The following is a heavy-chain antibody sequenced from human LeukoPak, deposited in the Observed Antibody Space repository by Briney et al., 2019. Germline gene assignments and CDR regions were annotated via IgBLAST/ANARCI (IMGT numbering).Heavy chain of an antibody. CDR2: IYYSGST. CDR1: GGSISSSSYY. V-gene: IGHV4-39*01. J-gene: IGHJ4*02. CDR3: ARTAAGLYYFDY. D-gene: IGHD6-13*01. Sequence: SETLSLTCTVSGGSISSSSYYWGWIRQPPGKGLEWIGSIYYSGSTYYNPTLKSRVTISVDTSKNQFSLKLSSVTAADTAVYYCARTAAGLYYFDYWGQGTLVTVSS.